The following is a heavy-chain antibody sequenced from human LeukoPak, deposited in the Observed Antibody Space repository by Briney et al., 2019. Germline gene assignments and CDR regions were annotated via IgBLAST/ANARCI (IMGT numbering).Heavy chain of an antibody. Sequence: GESLKISCKGSGYNFLTYTISWVRQMPGKGLEWMGKIDPTDSYIDYSPSFDGHVTISADTSISTAYLQWSSLKASDTAIYYCARQVRGAVRKHWFDPWGQGTLVTVSS. J-gene: IGHJ5*02. D-gene: IGHD6-6*01. CDR2: IDPTDSYI. CDR3: ARQVRGAVRKHWFDP. CDR1: GYNFLTYT. V-gene: IGHV5-10-1*01.